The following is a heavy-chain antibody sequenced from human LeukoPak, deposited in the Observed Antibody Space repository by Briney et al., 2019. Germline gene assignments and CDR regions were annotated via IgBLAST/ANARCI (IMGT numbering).Heavy chain of an antibody. CDR2: ISYDGSNK. CDR3: AKVLYSSSWYSSTGNDAFDI. D-gene: IGHD6-13*01. Sequence: GGSLRLSCAASGFTFSSYAMSWVRQAPGKGLEWVAVISYDGSNKYYADSVKGRFTISRDNSKNTLYLQMNSLRAEDTAVYYCAKVLYSSSWYSSTGNDAFDIWGQGTMVTVSS. J-gene: IGHJ3*02. V-gene: IGHV3-30*18. CDR1: GFTFSSYA.